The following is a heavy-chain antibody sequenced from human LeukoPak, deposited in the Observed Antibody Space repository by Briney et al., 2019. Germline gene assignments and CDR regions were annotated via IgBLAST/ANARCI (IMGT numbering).Heavy chain of an antibody. D-gene: IGHD3-22*01. V-gene: IGHV4-59*01. CDR2: IYYSGST. CDR1: GGSISSYY. CDR3: ARQSISGSSLSYFDY. J-gene: IGHJ4*02. Sequence: SETLSLTCTVSGGSISSYYWSWIRQPPGKGLEWIGYIYYSGSTNYNPSLKSRVTISVDTSKNQFSLKLSSVTAADTAVYYCARQSISGSSLSYFDYWGQGTLVNVSS.